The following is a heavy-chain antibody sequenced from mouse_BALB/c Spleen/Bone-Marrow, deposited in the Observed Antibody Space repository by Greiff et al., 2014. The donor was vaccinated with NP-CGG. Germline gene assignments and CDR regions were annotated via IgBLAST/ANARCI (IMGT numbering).Heavy chain of an antibody. D-gene: IGHD2-4*01. CDR3: ARDDYDAIAY. J-gene: IGHJ3*01. CDR1: GYTFTSYW. V-gene: IGHV1-7*01. Sequence: QVQLQQSGAELAKPGASVKVSCKASGYTFTSYWMHWVKQRPGQGLEWIGYINPSTGYTEYNQKFKDKATLTAVKSSTTAYMQLRSLTSEDSAVYYCARDDYDAIAYWGQGTLVTVSA. CDR2: INPSTGYT.